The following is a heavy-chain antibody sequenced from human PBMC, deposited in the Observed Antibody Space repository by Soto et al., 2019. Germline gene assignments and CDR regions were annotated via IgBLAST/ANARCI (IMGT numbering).Heavy chain of an antibody. J-gene: IGHJ4*02. Sequence: SETLSLTCAVYGGSFSGYYWSWIRQPPGKGLEWIGEINHSGSTNYNPSLKSRVTISVDTSKNQFSLKLSSVTAEDTAIYYCAKAWSDTAMITPYFDYWSQGTLVTVSS. CDR2: INHSGST. V-gene: IGHV4-34*01. CDR1: GGSFSGYY. CDR3: AKAWSDTAMITPYFDY. D-gene: IGHD5-18*01.